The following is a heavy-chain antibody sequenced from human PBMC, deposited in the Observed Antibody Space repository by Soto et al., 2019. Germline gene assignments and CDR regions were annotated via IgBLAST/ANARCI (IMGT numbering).Heavy chain of an antibody. V-gene: IGHV3-48*02. D-gene: IGHD6-19*01. CDR1: GFTFSSYS. CDR3: ARGVMVGGWSPEYQFGH. Sequence: EVQLVESGGGLVQPGGSLRLSCAASGFTFSSYSMNWVRQAPGKGLEWVSYISSSSSTIYYADSVKGRFTISRDNAKNSLDLQMNCLGDEDRAVDYCARGVMVGGWSPEYQFGHWGQGTLVTVSS. J-gene: IGHJ4*02. CDR2: ISSSSSTI.